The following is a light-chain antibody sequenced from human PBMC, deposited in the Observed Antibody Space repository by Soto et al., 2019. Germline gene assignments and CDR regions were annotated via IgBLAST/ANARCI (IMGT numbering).Light chain of an antibody. Sequence: DIQMTQSPSTLSASVGDRVTITCRATQNINSWLAWYQQKPGKAPKLLIYKASSLESGVPSRFSGSGSGTEFTLTISSLQPDDFATYDCQQYDTYGTFGQGTKVEIK. J-gene: IGKJ1*01. CDR1: QNINSW. CDR3: QQYDTYGT. CDR2: KAS. V-gene: IGKV1-5*03.